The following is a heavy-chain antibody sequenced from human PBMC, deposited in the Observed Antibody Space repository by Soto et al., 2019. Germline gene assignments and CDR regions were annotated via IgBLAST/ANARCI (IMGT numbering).Heavy chain of an antibody. CDR3: ASEGGVVVTAGFDY. D-gene: IGHD2-21*02. J-gene: IGHJ4*02. V-gene: IGHV4-34*01. CDR2: INHSGST. Sequence: SETLSLTCAVYGGSFSGYYWSWIRQPPGKGLEWIGEINHSGSTNYNPSLKSRVTISVDTSKNQLSLKLSSVTAADTAVYCCASEGGVVVTAGFDYWGQGTLVTVSS. CDR1: GGSFSGYY.